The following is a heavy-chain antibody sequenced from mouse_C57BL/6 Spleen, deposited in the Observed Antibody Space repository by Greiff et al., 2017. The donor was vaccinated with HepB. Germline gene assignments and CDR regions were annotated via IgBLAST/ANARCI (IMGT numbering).Heavy chain of an antibody. Sequence: EVQGVESGGGLVQPGGSMKLSCAASGFTFSDAWMDWVRQSPEKGLEWVAEIRNKANNHATYYAESVKGRFTNSRDDSKSSVYLQMNNLRAEDTGIYYGTRGSDLYFDVWGTGTTVTVSS. CDR1: GFTFSDAW. CDR2: IRNKANNHAT. CDR3: TRGSDLYFDV. V-gene: IGHV6-6*01. D-gene: IGHD1-1*01. J-gene: IGHJ1*03.